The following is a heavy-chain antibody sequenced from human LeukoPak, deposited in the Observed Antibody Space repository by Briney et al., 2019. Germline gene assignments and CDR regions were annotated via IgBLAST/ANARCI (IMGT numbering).Heavy chain of an antibody. Sequence: PSETLSLTCTVSGGSISSSSYYWGWIRQPPGKGPEWIGSIYYSGSTYYNPSLKSRVTISVDTSKNQFSLKLSSVTAADTAVYYCARRWMGYYDSSGYYYSGIWFDPWGQGTLVTVSS. V-gene: IGHV4-39*01. CDR2: IYYSGST. D-gene: IGHD3-22*01. CDR3: ARRWMGYYDSSGYYYSGIWFDP. CDR1: GGSISSSSYY. J-gene: IGHJ5*02.